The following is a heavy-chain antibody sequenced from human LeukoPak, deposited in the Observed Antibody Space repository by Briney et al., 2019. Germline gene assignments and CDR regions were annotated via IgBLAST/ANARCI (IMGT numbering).Heavy chain of an antibody. V-gene: IGHV4-59*08. J-gene: IGHJ4*02. Sequence: NPSETLSLTCTVSDGSINNYYWTWIRQPPGKGLEWIGCIHYSRSTNYNPSLKSRVTISIGTSKKDFSLKLTSVTAADTAMYYCARSMVRGVTGDYFDYWGQGTLVTVSS. CDR1: DGSINNYY. CDR2: IHYSRST. D-gene: IGHD3-10*01. CDR3: ARSMVRGVTGDYFDY.